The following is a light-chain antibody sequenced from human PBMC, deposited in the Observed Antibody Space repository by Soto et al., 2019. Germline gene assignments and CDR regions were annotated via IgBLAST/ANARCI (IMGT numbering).Light chain of an antibody. CDR3: QQTGT. Sequence: IVFTQSPGTLSLSPGAGATLCCKVSPSVRRSYLAWYQHKPRQXPRLXIYVASSRATGIPDRFSASGSGTDFTLTISSVEPEDFAVYYWQQTGTFGQGTKVDIK. CDR1: PSVRRSY. J-gene: IGKJ1*01. CDR2: VAS. V-gene: IGKV3-20*01.